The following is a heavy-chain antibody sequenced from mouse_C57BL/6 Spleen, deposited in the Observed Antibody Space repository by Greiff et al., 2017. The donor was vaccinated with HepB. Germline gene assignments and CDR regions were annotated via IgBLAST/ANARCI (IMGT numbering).Heavy chain of an antibody. CDR1: GYTFTSYG. J-gene: IGHJ2*01. D-gene: IGHD1-1*01. Sequence: VKLMESGAELARPGASVKLSCKASGYTFTSYGISWVKQRTGQGLEWIGEIYPRSGNTYYDEKFKGKATLTADKSSSTAYMELRSLTSEDSAVYFCARPDYGSDFDYWGQGTTLTVSS. CDR2: IYPRSGNT. CDR3: ARPDYGSDFDY. V-gene: IGHV1-81*01.